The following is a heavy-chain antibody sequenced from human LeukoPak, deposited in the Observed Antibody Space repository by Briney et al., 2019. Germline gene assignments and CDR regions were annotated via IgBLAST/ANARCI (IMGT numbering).Heavy chain of an antibody. CDR3: ATTMVRGVIINGGNWFDP. Sequence: PGGSLRLSCAASGFTFSSYSMNWVRQAPGKGLEWVSSISSGSSYIYYADSVKGRFTISRDNAKNSLYLQMNSLRAEDTAVYYCATTMVRGVIINGGNWFDPWGQGTLVTVSS. CDR2: ISSGSSYI. CDR1: GFTFSSYS. J-gene: IGHJ5*02. V-gene: IGHV3-21*01. D-gene: IGHD3-10*01.